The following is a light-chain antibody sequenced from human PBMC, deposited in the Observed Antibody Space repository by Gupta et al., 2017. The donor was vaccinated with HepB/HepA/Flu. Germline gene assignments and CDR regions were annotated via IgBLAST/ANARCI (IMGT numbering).Light chain of an antibody. CDR2: GAS. CDR1: QSVSSSY. J-gene: IGKJ2*04. Sequence: EIVLTQSPGTLSLSPGERATLSCRASQSVSSSYLAWYQQKPDQAPRLLIYGASSRATGIPDRFSGSGSGTDFTLTISRLEPEDFAVYYCQQYGSSPPMCSFGQGTKLEIK. CDR3: QQYGSSPPMCS. V-gene: IGKV3-20*01.